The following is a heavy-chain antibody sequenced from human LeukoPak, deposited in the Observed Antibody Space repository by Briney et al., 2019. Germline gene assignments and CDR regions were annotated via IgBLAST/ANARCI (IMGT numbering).Heavy chain of an antibody. CDR3: ARDGDHSSSSLSWFDP. CDR1: GYTLTSYY. CDR2: INPSAGTT. Sequence: ASVKVSSKASGYTLTSYYMHWVRQAPGQGLEWMGIINPSAGTTTYAQKFQGRVTMTSDMSTSTVYMELSSLRSEDTAVYYCARDGDHSSSSLSWFDPWGQGTLVTVSS. V-gene: IGHV1-46*01. D-gene: IGHD6-6*01. J-gene: IGHJ5*02.